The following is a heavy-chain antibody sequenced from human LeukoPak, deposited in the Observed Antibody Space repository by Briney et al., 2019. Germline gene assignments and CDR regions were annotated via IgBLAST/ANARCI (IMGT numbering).Heavy chain of an antibody. Sequence: GGSLRLSCAASGFTFSSYGMSWVRQAPGKGLEWVSAISGSGGSTYYADSVKGRFTISRDNSKNTLSLQMDSLRVEDTAVYYCVTQFGPTLAYCGGVCYAAGGQGTLVTVSS. CDR1: GFTFSSYG. D-gene: IGHD2-21*02. J-gene: IGHJ4*02. V-gene: IGHV3-23*01. CDR3: VTQFGPTLAYCGGVCYAA. CDR2: ISGSGGST.